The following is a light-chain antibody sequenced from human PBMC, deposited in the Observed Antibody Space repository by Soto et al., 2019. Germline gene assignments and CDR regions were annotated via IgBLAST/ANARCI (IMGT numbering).Light chain of an antibody. V-gene: IGKV4-1*01. J-gene: IGKJ1*01. CDR1: QSVLYSSNNKNY. Sequence: DIVMTQSPDSLAVSLGERAIINCKSSQSVLYSSNNKNYLAWYQQKPGQPPKLLIYWASTRESGVPDRFSGSGSGTDFTLTISSLQAEDVAVYSCQQYYSTPPGWTFGQGPKVEIK. CDR2: WAS. CDR3: QQYYSTPPGWT.